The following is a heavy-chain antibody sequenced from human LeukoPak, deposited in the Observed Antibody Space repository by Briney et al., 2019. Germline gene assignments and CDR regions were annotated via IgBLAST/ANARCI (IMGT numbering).Heavy chain of an antibody. CDR1: GYTFTSYD. J-gene: IGHJ6*02. CDR3: ARGFYDSSGYPLVLYYYYYGMDV. Sequence: ASVKVSCKASGYTFTSYDINWVRQATGQGLEWMGWMNPNSGNTGYAQKFQGRVTMTRNTSISTAYMELSSPRSEDTAVYYCARGFYDSSGYPLVLYYYYYGMDVWGQGTTVTVSS. V-gene: IGHV1-8*01. CDR2: MNPNSGNT. D-gene: IGHD3-22*01.